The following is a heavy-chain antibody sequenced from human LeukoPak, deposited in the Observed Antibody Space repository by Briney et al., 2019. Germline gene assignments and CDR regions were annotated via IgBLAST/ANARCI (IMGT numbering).Heavy chain of an antibody. J-gene: IGHJ4*02. CDR2: IAHDGTR. V-gene: IGHV4-4*02. CDR3: TRESRPFCPFAF. D-gene: IGHD3-3*01. CDR1: GGSIDSTNY. Sequence: PSETLSLTCGVSGGSIDSTNYWSWVRQAPGKGLEWSGEIAHDGTRNYNPSLRSRVAMSFDRANNYFSLSLTAVTAADTALYYCTRESRPFCPFAFWGQGVMVTVSS.